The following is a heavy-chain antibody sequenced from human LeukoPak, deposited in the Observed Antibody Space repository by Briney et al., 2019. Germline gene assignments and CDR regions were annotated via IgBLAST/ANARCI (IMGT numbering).Heavy chain of an antibody. J-gene: IGHJ4*02. CDR2: IWYDGSNK. Sequence: PGRSLRLSCAAAGLTFSSYGMHWVRQAAGKGLEWVAIIWYDGSNKYYADSVKGRFTISRDNSKNTLYLQMNSLRAEDTAVYYCARGVMYYDSSGYLFDYWGQGILVTVSS. D-gene: IGHD3-22*01. CDR3: ARGVMYYDSSGYLFDY. CDR1: GLTFSSYG. V-gene: IGHV3-33*01.